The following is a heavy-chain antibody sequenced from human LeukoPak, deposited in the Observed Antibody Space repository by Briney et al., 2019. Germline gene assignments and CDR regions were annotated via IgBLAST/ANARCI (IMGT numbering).Heavy chain of an antibody. CDR1: GFTFDDYA. V-gene: IGHV3-9*03. CDR2: ISWNSGSV. D-gene: IGHD3-16*01. J-gene: IGHJ2*01. CDR3: AKGSSHSFGYWYFDL. Sequence: GGSLRLSCAASGFTFDDYAMHWVRQAPGKGLEWVSGISWNSGSVGYADSVKGRFTISRDNAKNSLYLQMNSLRAEDMALYFCAKGSSHSFGYWYFDLWGRGTLVTVSS.